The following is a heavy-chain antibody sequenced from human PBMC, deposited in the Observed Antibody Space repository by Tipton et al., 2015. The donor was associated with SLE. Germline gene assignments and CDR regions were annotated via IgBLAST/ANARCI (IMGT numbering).Heavy chain of an antibody. Sequence: TLSLTCTVSGGSISSYYWSWIRQPAGKGLEWIGRIYTSGRTNYNPALKSRVTMSVDTSKNQFSLKLSSVTAADTAVYYCAGLGGYSTHFDYWGQGTLVTVSS. D-gene: IGHD4-11*01. CDR1: GGSISSYY. J-gene: IGHJ4*02. V-gene: IGHV4-4*07. CDR2: IYTSGRT. CDR3: AGLGGYSTHFDY.